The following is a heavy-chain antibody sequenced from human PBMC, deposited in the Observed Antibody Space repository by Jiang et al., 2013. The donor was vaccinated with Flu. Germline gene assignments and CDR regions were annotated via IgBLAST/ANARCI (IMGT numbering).Heavy chain of an antibody. CDR3: VRDGDNYDFDH. CDR1: GFTFSSYY. V-gene: IGHV3-74*01. CDR2: INGDGSGT. D-gene: IGHD2-21*02. Sequence: VQLVESGGGLVQPGGSLRLSCAASGFTFSSYYIHWVRQAPGKGLVWVSRINGDGSGTNYADSVKGRFTISRDNAKNTLYLQMNSLRAEDTAVYYCVRDGDNYDFDHWGQGTLVTVSS. J-gene: IGHJ4*02.